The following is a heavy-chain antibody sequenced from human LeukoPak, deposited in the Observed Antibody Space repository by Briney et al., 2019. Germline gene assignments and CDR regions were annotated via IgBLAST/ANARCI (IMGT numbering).Heavy chain of an antibody. D-gene: IGHD5-12*01. V-gene: IGHV5-51*01. Sequence: GESLKIPCKASGYIFSSSWIAWVRQLPGKGLEWLGIIYPGDSDTIYSPSFQGQVTISVDKSINTAYLQWSSLKATDTAMYYCARRGYSGYGGYYLDFWGQGTLVTVSS. J-gene: IGHJ4*02. CDR3: ARRGYSGYGGYYLDF. CDR1: GYIFSSSW. CDR2: IYPGDSDT.